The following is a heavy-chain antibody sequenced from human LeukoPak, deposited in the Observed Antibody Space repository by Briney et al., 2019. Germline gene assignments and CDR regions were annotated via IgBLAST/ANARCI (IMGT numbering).Heavy chain of an antibody. CDR2: IYYSGST. CDR3: ARQTMVATFDY. V-gene: IGHV4-59*08. J-gene: IGHJ4*02. Sequence: PSETLSLTCTVSGGSISRYYWSWIRQPPGKGLEWIGYIYYSGSTNYNPSLKSRVTISVDTSKNQFSLKLSSVTAADTAVYYCARQTMVATFDYWGQGTLVTVSS. D-gene: IGHD5-12*01. CDR1: GGSISRYY.